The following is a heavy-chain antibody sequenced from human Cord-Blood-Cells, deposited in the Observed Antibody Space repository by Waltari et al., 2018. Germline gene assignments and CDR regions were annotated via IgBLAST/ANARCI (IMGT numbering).Heavy chain of an antibody. J-gene: IGHJ4*02. CDR3: ARHAWDSSTFCDY. CDR1: GGSFSGYY. V-gene: IGHV4-34*01. CDR2: INHSGST. Sequence: QVQLQQWGAGLLKPSETLSLTCAVYGGSFSGYYWSWIRQPPGKGLEWIGEINHSGSTNYNTSRKGRVTRSVDTAKNQFSLKRSSVTAADTDVYYCARHAWDSSTFCDYWGQGTLVTVSS. D-gene: IGHD6-13*01.